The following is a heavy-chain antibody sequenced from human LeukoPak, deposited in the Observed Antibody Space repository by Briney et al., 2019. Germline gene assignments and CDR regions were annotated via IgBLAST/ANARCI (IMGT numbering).Heavy chain of an antibody. CDR3: ARTSSGYVFDY. CDR1: GYTFTSYG. CDR2: IIPIFGTA. D-gene: IGHD3-22*01. Sequence: ASVKVSCKASGYTFTSYGISWVRQAPGQGLEWMGGIIPIFGTANYAQKFQGRVTITTDESTSTAYMELSSLRSEDTAVYYCARTSSGYVFDYWGQGTLVTVSS. J-gene: IGHJ4*02. V-gene: IGHV1-69*05.